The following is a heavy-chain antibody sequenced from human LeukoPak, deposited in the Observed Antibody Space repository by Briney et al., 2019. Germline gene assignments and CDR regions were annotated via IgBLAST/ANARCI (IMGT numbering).Heavy chain of an antibody. J-gene: IGHJ4*02. D-gene: IGHD6-13*01. CDR1: GFTVSSNY. CDR2: IGTAGDT. V-gene: IGHV3-13*01. CDR3: ARGRAAAGFFDY. Sequence: GGSLRLSCAASGFTVSSNYMSWVRQAPGKGLEWVSAIGTAGDTYYPGSVKGRFTISRENAKNSLYLQMNSLRAGDTAVYYCARGRAAAGFFDYWGQGTLVTVSS.